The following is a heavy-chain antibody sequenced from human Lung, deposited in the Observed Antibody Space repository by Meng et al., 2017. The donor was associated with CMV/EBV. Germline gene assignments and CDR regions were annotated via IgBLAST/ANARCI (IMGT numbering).Heavy chain of an antibody. Sequence: SQTLSLTCTVSGGSISHYCWNWIRQPPGKGLEWIGYIYYNRGTNYNPSLKGRVTISLETSKNQFSLKLSSVTAADTAVYYCARGHYGDSSDYFDFWGHGTXVTVSS. CDR2: IYYNRGT. D-gene: IGHD4/OR15-4a*01. V-gene: IGHV4-59*01. CDR3: ARGHYGDSSDYFDF. J-gene: IGHJ4*01. CDR1: GGSISHYC.